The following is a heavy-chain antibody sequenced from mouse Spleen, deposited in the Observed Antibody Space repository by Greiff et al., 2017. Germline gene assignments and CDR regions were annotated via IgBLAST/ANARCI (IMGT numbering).Heavy chain of an antibody. V-gene: IGHV1S81*02. J-gene: IGHJ3*01. CDR1: GYTFTSYW. Sequence: QVQLQQPGAELVKPGASVKLSCKASGYTFTSYWMHWVKQRPGQGLEWIGEINPSNGRTNYNEKFKSKATLTVDKSSSTAYMQLSSLTSEDSAVYYCAFEAYWGQGTLVTVSA. CDR2: INPSNGRT. CDR3: AFEAY.